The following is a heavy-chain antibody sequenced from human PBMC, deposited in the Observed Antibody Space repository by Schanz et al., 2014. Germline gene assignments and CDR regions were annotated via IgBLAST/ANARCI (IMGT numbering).Heavy chain of an antibody. CDR1: GYSFTTYD. CDR2: MNPTTGNG. V-gene: IGHV1-8*01. J-gene: IGHJ4*02. D-gene: IGHD4-17*01. CDR3: AIHYGDRPL. Sequence: QVQLVQSGAEVKKPGASVRVSCKASGYSFTTYDVNWVRQATGQGLEWMGWMNPTTGNGGYAQNFQGRVTMTRSTTLKTAYMEMTDLKLEGARLYYCAIHYGDRPLWGQGTLIAVSS.